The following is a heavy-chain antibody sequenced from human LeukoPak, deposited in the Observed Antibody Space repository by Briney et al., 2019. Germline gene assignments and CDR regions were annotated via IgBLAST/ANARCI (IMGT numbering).Heavy chain of an antibody. J-gene: IGHJ6*02. CDR3: ARRGIAARPDGTDV. D-gene: IGHD6-13*01. Sequence: GASVNVSCKASGGTFSSYAISWVRQAPGQGLEWMGGIIPIFGTANYAQKFQGRVTITADESTSTAYMELSSLRSEDTAVYYCARRGIAARPDGTDVWGQGTTVTVSS. CDR2: IIPIFGTA. V-gene: IGHV1-69*01. CDR1: GGTFSSYA.